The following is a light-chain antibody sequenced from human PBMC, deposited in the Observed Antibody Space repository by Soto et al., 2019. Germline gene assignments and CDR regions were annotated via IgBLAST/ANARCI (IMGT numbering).Light chain of an antibody. CDR1: QGISSY. Sequence: DIQLTQSPSFLSASVGDRVTITCRASQGISSYLAWYQQKPGKAPKLLIYAASTLQSGVPSRFSGSGSGTEFTLTIRSMQTEDFANYYCQQLNSYLWTFGQGTKVDIK. J-gene: IGKJ1*01. CDR3: QQLNSYLWT. V-gene: IGKV1-9*01. CDR2: AAS.